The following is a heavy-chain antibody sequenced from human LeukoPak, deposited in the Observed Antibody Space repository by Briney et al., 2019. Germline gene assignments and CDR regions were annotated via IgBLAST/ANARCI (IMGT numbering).Heavy chain of an antibody. V-gene: IGHV3-21*01. Sequence: GGSLRLSCAASGFAFSSYWMSWVRQAPGKGLEWVSSISSSSSYIYYADSVKGRFTISRDNAKNSLYLQMNSLRAEDTAVYYCARGSPGEGYYYYGMDVWGQGTTVTVSS. CDR3: ARGSPGEGYYYYGMDV. J-gene: IGHJ6*02. D-gene: IGHD3-10*01. CDR1: GFAFSSYW. CDR2: ISSSSSYI.